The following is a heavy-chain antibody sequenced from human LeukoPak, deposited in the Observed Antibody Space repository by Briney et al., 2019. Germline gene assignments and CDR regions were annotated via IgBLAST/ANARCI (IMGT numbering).Heavy chain of an antibody. V-gene: IGHV4-39*01. Sequence: PSETLFLTCTVSGGSISSSSYYWGWIRQPPGKGLEWIGSIYYSGSTYYNPSLKSRVTISVDTSKNQFSLKLSSVTAADTAVYYCARSYGSGRTNGYPDYWGQGTLVTVSS. CDR2: IYYSGST. J-gene: IGHJ4*02. CDR3: ARSYGSGRTNGYPDY. D-gene: IGHD3-10*01. CDR1: GGSISSSSYY.